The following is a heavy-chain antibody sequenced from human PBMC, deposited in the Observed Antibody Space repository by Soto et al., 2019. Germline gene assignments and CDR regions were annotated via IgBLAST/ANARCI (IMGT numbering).Heavy chain of an antibody. CDR3: AKDAGSTEYFFAS. CDR1: GFTFRTYA. Sequence: QVQVVESGGGVVQPGRSLRLSCAASGFTFRTYAMHWVRQAPGKGLEWVAVISHDGSNTDYGDSVKGRFTISRDNSKSTLSLQMNSLRPEDTGVYYCAKDAGSTEYFFASGGQGPLVSVSS. J-gene: IGHJ4*02. V-gene: IGHV3-30*18. CDR2: ISHDGSNT.